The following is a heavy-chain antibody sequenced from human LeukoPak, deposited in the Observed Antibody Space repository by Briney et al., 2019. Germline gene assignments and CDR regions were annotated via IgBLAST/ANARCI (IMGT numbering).Heavy chain of an antibody. V-gene: IGHV3-11*01. CDR3: ARVACSSTSCYVYYCYYMDV. D-gene: IGHD2-2*01. CDR1: GFTFSDYY. Sequence: GGSLRLSCAASGFTFSDYYMSWIRQAPGKGLEWVSYISSSGSTIYYADSVKGRFTISRDNAKNSLYLQMNSLRAEDTAVYYCARVACSSTSCYVYYCYYMDVWGKGPTVRVSS. J-gene: IGHJ6*03. CDR2: ISSSGSTI.